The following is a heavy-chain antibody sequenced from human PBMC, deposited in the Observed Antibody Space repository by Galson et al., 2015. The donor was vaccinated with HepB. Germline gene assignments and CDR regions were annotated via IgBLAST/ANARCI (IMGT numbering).Heavy chain of an antibody. D-gene: IGHD5-12*01. CDR1: GFTFSNYW. CDR2: INQGGSEK. Sequence: SLRLSCAASGFTFSNYWMSWVRQAPGKGLEWVAHINQGGSEKYYVDSVKGRFTISRDNAKNSLYLQMNSLRAEDTAVYYCARAYDYNLYNWFDPRGQGTLVTVSS. J-gene: IGHJ5*02. V-gene: IGHV3-7*01. CDR3: ARAYDYNLYNWFDP.